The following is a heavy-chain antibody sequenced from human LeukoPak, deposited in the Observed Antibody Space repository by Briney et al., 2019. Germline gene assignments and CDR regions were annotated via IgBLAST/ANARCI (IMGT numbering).Heavy chain of an antibody. V-gene: IGHV1-69*05. CDR1: VGTFSSYA. CDR2: IIHIFGTA. CDR3: ARKRSYGGNRDAFDI. Sequence: AAVTVSCTASVGTFSSYAISGVGPAPPQGREWVGGIIHIFGTAKYAQKFQGRVTITTDESTSTAYMELSSLRSEDTAVYYCARKRSYGGNRDAFDIWGEGTMVTVSS. J-gene: IGHJ3*02. D-gene: IGHD4-23*01.